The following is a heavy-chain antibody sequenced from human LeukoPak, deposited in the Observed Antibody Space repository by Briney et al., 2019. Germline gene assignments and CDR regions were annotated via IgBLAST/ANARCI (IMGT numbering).Heavy chain of an antibody. CDR3: ASPGSVGDTGMPDY. CDR2: IKQDGSEK. Sequence: GGSLRLSCAASGFIFSGYWMTWVRQAPGKGLEWVANIKQDGSEKYYVDSVKGRFTISRDNAKNSLYLQMNSLRAEDTAVYYCASPGSVGDTGMPDYWGQGTLVTVSS. D-gene: IGHD5-18*01. V-gene: IGHV3-7*01. J-gene: IGHJ4*02. CDR1: GFIFSGYW.